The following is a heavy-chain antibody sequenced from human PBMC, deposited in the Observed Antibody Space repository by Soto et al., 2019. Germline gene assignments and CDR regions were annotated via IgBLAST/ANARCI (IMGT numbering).Heavy chain of an antibody. J-gene: IGHJ4*02. CDR2: INHSGST. D-gene: IGHD3-10*01. V-gene: IGHV4-34*01. Sequence: LSLTCAVYGGSFSGYYWSWIRQPPGKGLEWIGEINHSGSTNYNPSLKSRVTISVDTSKNQFSLKLSSVTAADTAVYYCARGRSPSLWFGELRTKYYFDYWGQGTLVTVSS. CDR1: GGSFSGYY. CDR3: ARGRSPSLWFGELRTKYYFDY.